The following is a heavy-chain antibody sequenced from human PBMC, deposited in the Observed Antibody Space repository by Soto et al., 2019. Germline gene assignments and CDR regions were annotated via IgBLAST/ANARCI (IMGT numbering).Heavy chain of an antibody. CDR2: ISHSGGT. Sequence: QVQLQQWGAGLLKPSETLSLTCAFSGGSFSDYYWVLIRQPPGKGLEWIGEISHSGGTNFNPSLKSRVTISIDTSKNHFSLKLSSVTAADKAVYYCGRGRKGYSRTWYVDWGQGTLVTVSS. D-gene: IGHD6-13*01. J-gene: IGHJ4*02. V-gene: IGHV4-34*02. CDR1: GGSFSDYY. CDR3: GRGRKGYSRTWYVD.